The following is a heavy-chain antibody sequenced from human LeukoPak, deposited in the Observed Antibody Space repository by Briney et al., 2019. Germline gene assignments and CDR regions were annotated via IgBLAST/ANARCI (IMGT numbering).Heavy chain of an antibody. CDR3: AREKPGRMDV. Sequence: GGSLRLSCAASGFTVSSNYMSWVRQAPGKGLEWVSVIYSGGSTCYADSVKGRFTISRDNSKNTLYLQMNSLRAEDTAVYYCAREKPGRMDVWGQGTTVTVSS. V-gene: IGHV3-53*01. CDR2: IYSGGST. CDR1: GFTVSSNY. D-gene: IGHD1-14*01. J-gene: IGHJ6*02.